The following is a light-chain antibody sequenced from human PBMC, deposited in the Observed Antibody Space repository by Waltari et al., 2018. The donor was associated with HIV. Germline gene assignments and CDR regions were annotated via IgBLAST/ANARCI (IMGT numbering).Light chain of an antibody. CDR1: SGHSSYA. V-gene: IGLV4-69*01. Sequence: QLVLTQSPSASASLGASVKLTCTLSSGHSSYAIAWHQQQPEKGARYLMKLNSDGSHSKGDGVPDRVSGSSSGAERYLTIASLQAEDEADYYGQTWGTGIRVFGTGTKVTVL. J-gene: IGLJ1*01. CDR3: QTWGTGIRV. CDR2: LNSDGSH.